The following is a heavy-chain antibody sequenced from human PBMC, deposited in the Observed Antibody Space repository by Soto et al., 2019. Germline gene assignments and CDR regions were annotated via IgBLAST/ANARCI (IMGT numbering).Heavy chain of an antibody. V-gene: IGHV4-31*03. J-gene: IGHJ6*02. CDR2: IYYSGST. CDR3: ARDGATMVRGGNGMDV. CDR1: GGSLSSGAYY. D-gene: IGHD3-10*01. Sequence: LSLTCTVSGGSLSSGAYYGSWIRQHPGKGLEWIGYIYYSGSTYYNPSLKSRVTISVDTSKNQFSLQLSSVTAADTSVYYCARDGATMVRGGNGMDVWGQGTTVTVSS.